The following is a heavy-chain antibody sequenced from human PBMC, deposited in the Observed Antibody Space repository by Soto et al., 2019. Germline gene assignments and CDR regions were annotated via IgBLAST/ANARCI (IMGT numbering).Heavy chain of an antibody. V-gene: IGHV3-33*01. CDR2: IWYDGSNK. CDR1: GFTFSSYG. J-gene: IGHJ6*02. CDR3: ARDPPYYDILTGYREYYYYGMDV. Sequence: GGSLRLSCAASGFTFSSYGMHWVRQAPGKGLEWVAVIWYDGSNKYYADSVKGRFTISRDNSKNTLYLQMNSLSAEDTAVYYCARDPPYYDILTGYREYYYYGMDVWGQGTTVTVSS. D-gene: IGHD3-9*01.